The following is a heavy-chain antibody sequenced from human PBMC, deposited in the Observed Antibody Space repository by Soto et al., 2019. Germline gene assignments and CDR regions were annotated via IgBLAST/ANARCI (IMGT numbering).Heavy chain of an antibody. J-gene: IGHJ2*01. CDR3: ARSRGRGGDYWYFDL. CDR1: GGSISSSSYY. D-gene: IGHD4-17*01. CDR2: IYYSGST. V-gene: IGHV4-39*01. Sequence: QLQLQESGPGLVKPSETLSLTCTVSGGSISSSSYYWGWIRQPPGKGLEWIGSIYYSGSTYYNPSLKSRVTISVDTSKNQFSLKLSSVTAADTAVYYCARSRGRGGDYWYFDLWGRGTLVTVSS.